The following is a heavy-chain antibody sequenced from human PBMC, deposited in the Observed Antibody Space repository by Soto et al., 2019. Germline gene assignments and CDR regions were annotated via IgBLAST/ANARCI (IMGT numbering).Heavy chain of an antibody. J-gene: IGHJ6*02. Sequence: QVQLVQSGAEVKKPGSSVKVSCKASGGTLSSDAISWVRQAPGQGPEWMGGIIPIFGTADYAQKFQGRVTITADESTSTAYMELSSLRSEDTAVYYCARHPVSGSYAYYYGMDVWGQGTTVTVSS. CDR2: IIPIFGTA. CDR3: ARHPVSGSYAYYYGMDV. CDR1: GGTLSSDA. V-gene: IGHV1-69*12. D-gene: IGHD1-26*01.